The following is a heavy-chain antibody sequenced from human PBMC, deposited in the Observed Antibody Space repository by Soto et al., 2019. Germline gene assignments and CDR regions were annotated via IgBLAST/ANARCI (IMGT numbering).Heavy chain of an antibody. CDR2: ISAYNGNT. D-gene: IGHD3-3*01. J-gene: IGHJ4*02. Sequence: QVPLVQSGAEVKKPGASAKVSCKASGYTFTSYGISWVRQAPGQGLEWMGWISAYNGNTNYAQKLQGRVTMTTDTSTSTAYMELRSLRSDDTAVYYCAREAPYYDFWSGFFVDYCGQGTLVTVSS. CDR1: GYTFTSYG. CDR3: AREAPYYDFWSGFFVDY. V-gene: IGHV1-18*01.